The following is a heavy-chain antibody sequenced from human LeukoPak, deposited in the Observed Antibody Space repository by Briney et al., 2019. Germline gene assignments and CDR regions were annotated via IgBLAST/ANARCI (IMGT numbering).Heavy chain of an antibody. D-gene: IGHD3-10*01. J-gene: IGHJ6*02. Sequence: PGGSLRLSCAASGFTFSSYEMNWVRQAPGKGLEWVSYISSSGSTIYYADSGKGRFTISRDNAKNSLYLQMNSLRAEDTAVYYCARDSWTDYYGSGSPSDGMDVWGQGTTVTVSS. CDR1: GFTFSSYE. CDR2: ISSSGSTI. V-gene: IGHV3-48*03. CDR3: ARDSWTDYYGSGSPSDGMDV.